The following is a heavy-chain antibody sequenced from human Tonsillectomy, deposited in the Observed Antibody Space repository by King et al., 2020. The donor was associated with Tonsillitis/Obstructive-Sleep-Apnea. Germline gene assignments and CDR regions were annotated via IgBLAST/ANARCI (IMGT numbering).Heavy chain of an antibody. D-gene: IGHD4-17*01. CDR2: ICSSSVYI. J-gene: IGHJ3*02. V-gene: IGHV3-21*01. CDR1: GFTFSSYS. CDR3: ARDSDGDYLDAFDI. Sequence: VQLVESGGGLVKPGGSLRLSCAASGFTFSSYSMNWVRQAPGKGLEWVSSICSSSVYIYYADSVKGRFTISRDNAKNSLYLQMNSLRAEDTAVYYCARDSDGDYLDAFDIWGQGTMVTVSS.